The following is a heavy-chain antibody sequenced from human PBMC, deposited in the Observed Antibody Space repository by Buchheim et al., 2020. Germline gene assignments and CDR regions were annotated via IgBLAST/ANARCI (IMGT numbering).Heavy chain of an antibody. Sequence: QLQLQESGPGLVKPSETLSLTCTVSGGSISSSSYYWGWIRQPPGKGLEWIGSIYYSGSTYYNPSLKSRVTISVDTSNNQFSLKLSSVTAADTAVYYCARDRYCSGGSCPDNWFDPWGQGTL. CDR2: IYYSGST. CDR3: ARDRYCSGGSCPDNWFDP. D-gene: IGHD2-15*01. J-gene: IGHJ5*02. V-gene: IGHV4-39*07. CDR1: GGSISSSSYY.